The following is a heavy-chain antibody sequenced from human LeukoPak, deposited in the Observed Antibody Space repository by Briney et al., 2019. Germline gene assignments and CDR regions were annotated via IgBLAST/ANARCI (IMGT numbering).Heavy chain of an antibody. CDR3: ARGSRMVRGVIIGNFDY. CDR2: ISSSSSYI. D-gene: IGHD3-10*01. Sequence: GGSLRLSCAASGFTFSSYSMNWVRQAPGQGLEWVSSISSSSSYIYYADSVKGRFTISRDNAKNSLYLQMNSLSAEDTAVYYCARGSRMVRGVIIGNFDYWGQGTLVTVSS. V-gene: IGHV3-21*01. CDR1: GFTFSSYS. J-gene: IGHJ4*02.